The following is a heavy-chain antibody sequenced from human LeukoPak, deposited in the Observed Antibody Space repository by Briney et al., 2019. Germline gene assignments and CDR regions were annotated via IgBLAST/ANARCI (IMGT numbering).Heavy chain of an antibody. CDR3: ARSYSSGWAPNWFDP. Sequence: ASVKVSCKVSGYTFTGHYMHWVRQAPGQGLEWMGIINPSGGSTSYAQKFQGRVTMTRDTSTSTVYMELSSLRPEDTAVYYCARSYSSGWAPNWFDPWGQGTLVTVSS. D-gene: IGHD6-19*01. V-gene: IGHV1-46*01. J-gene: IGHJ5*02. CDR1: GYTFTGHY. CDR2: INPSGGST.